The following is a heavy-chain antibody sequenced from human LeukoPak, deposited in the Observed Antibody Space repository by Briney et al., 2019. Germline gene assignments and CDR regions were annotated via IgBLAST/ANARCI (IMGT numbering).Heavy chain of an antibody. CDR3: ARTRTDARRHCSSTSCPVDAFDI. CDR1: GGSFSGYY. D-gene: IGHD2-2*01. V-gene: IGHV4-34*01. Sequence: PSETLSLTCAVYGGSFSGYYWSWIRQPPGKGLEWIGEINHSGSTNYNPSLKSRVTISVDTSKNQFSPKLSSVTAADTAVYYCARTRTDARRHCSSTSCPVDAFDIWGQGTMVTVSS. J-gene: IGHJ3*02. CDR2: INHSGST.